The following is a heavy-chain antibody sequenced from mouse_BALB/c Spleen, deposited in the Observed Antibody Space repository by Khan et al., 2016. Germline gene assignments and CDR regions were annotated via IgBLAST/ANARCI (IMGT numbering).Heavy chain of an antibody. CDR3: VIEGAYHRSDGWFAY. CDR2: INPSNDYT. J-gene: IGHJ3*01. Sequence: QVQLKQSGAELARPGASLKMSCKATGYTFTSYTIHWVRQRPGLTLEWIGHINPSNDYTNYNQKFKDKATLIVDKSSSTAYMQLSSLTSEDSAVYYCVIEGAYHRSDGWFAYWGQGTLVTVSA. V-gene: IGHV1-4*01. D-gene: IGHD2-14*01. CDR1: GYTFTSYT.